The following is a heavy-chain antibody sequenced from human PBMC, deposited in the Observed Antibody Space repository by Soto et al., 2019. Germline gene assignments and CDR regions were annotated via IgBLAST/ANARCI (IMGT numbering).Heavy chain of an antibody. CDR1: GGSISSYY. Sequence: PSETLSLTCTVSGGSISSYYWSWIRQPPGKGLEWIGYIYYSGSTNYNPSLKSRVTISVDTSKNQFSLKLSSVTAADTAVYYCGRAISSSLDEYWGQGKLVTFSS. V-gene: IGHV4-59*01. D-gene: IGHD6-13*01. J-gene: IGHJ4*02. CDR3: GRAISSSLDEY. CDR2: IYYSGST.